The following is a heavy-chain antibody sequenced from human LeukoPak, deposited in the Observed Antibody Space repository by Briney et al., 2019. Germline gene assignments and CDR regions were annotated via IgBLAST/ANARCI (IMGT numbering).Heavy chain of an antibody. D-gene: IGHD2-21*01. CDR3: VRDSDIVVVSVPSLYTWFEH. CDR1: GYDFKTKG. CDR2: ISAYSGDT. J-gene: IGHJ5*02. V-gene: IGHV1-18*01. Sequence: AAVKDTFLASGYDFKTKGISGVRQAPGEGLEWMGWISAYSGDTKYAQKFDGRVDMITERSTTTAYLELRSLTSDDTAVYYCVRDSDIVVVSVPSLYTWFEHWGREPLVSVSS.